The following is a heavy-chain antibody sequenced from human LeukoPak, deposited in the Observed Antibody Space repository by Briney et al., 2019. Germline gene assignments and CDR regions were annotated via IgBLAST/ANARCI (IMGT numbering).Heavy chain of an antibody. CDR3: ARHRGPHVGRME. CDR2: IYSSGYS. V-gene: IGHV4-59*08. Sequence: SETLSLTCSISGGSISSFYWSWIRQPPGKGLEWIGYIYSSGYSNYNPSLKSRVTISVDTSKNQFSLKLSSVTAADTAVYYCARHRGPHVGRMEWGQGTQVTVSS. J-gene: IGHJ4*02. D-gene: IGHD3-3*01. CDR1: GGSISSFY.